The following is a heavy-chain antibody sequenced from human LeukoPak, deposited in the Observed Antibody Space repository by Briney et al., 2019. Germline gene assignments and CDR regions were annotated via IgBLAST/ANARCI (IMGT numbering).Heavy chain of an antibody. Sequence: SETLSLTCTVSGGSISSYFWTWIRQPAGKGLEWIGRIYGNGITNYNPSLKSRVTMSIDTSKKEFSLKLSSVTAADTAIYYCASSSNFYYYYMDVWGKGTTVTVFS. CDR3: ASSSNFYYYYMDV. CDR2: IYGNGIT. V-gene: IGHV4-4*07. J-gene: IGHJ6*03. CDR1: GGSISSYF.